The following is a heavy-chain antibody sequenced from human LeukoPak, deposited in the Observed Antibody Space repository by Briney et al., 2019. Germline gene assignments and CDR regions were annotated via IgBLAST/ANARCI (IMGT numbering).Heavy chain of an antibody. CDR2: IYPGDSAT. V-gene: IGHV5-51*01. CDR3: ARHPIVVVPAANPISFYDYYMDV. Sequence: GGSLQISCRASGSRFTAYWIGWVRQLPGKGLEWMGIIYPGDSATRYSPSFQGQVTISADKSISTAYLQWSSLKASDTAMYYCARHPIVVVPAANPISFYDYYMDVWGKGTTVTVSS. CDR1: GSRFTAYW. D-gene: IGHD2-2*01. J-gene: IGHJ6*03.